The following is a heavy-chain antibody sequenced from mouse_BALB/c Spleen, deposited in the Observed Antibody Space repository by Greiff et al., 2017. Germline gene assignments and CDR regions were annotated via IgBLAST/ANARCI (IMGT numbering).Heavy chain of an antibody. D-gene: IGHD1-1*01. CDR3: AREYYGSSSYWYFDV. J-gene: IGHJ1*01. Sequence: VQLKESGPELVKPGASVKISCKASGYSFTGYYMHWVKQSHVKSLEWIGRINPYNGATSYNQNFKDKASLTVDKSSSTAYMELHSLTSEDSAVYYCAREYYGSSSYWYFDVWGAGTTVTVSS. CDR1: GYSFTGYY. V-gene: IGHV1-31*01. CDR2: INPYNGAT.